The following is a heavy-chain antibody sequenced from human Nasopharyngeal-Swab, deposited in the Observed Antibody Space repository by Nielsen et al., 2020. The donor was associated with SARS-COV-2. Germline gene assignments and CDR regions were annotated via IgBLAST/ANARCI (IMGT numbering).Heavy chain of an antibody. CDR2: IGDKAHNYAT. J-gene: IGHJ4*02. V-gene: IGHV3-73*01. Sequence: REGLVWVGRIGDKAHNYATTYAASVKGRFTISRDDSKNTAFLQMDSLKTEDTALYYCTTDYYFDYWGQGTLVTVSS. CDR3: TTDYYFDY.